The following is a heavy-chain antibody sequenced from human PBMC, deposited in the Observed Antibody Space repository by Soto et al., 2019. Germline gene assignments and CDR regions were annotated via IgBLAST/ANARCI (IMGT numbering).Heavy chain of an antibody. V-gene: IGHV4-31*03. J-gene: IGHJ4*02. CDR2: IYYSGST. D-gene: IGHD1-1*01. CDR3: ARVYNWNYSL. CDR1: GGSISSGVYY. Sequence: PSETLSLTCTVSGGSISSGVYYWSWIRQQPGKGLEWIGYIYYSGSTYYNPSLKSRVNISVDTSKNQFSLKLSSVTAADTAVYYCARVYNWNYSLWGQGTLVTVSS.